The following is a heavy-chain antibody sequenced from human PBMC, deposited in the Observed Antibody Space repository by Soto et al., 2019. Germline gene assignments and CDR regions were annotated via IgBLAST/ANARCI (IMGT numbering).Heavy chain of an antibody. CDR2: ISGSGGST. V-gene: IGHV3-23*01. CDR3: AKEGWAGGGGYFVY. D-gene: IGHD3-16*01. CDR1: GFTFSSYA. J-gene: IGHJ4*02. Sequence: EVQLLESGGGLVQPGGSLRLSCAASGFTFSSYAMSWVRQAPGKGLEWVSAISGSGGSTYYADSVKGRFTISRDNSKNTRYRQMIVLRGEKTAVYYCAKEGWAGGGGYFVYWGQGTLVTVSS.